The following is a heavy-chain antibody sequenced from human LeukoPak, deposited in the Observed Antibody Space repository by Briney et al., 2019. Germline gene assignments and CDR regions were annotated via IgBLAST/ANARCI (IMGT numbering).Heavy chain of an antibody. CDR3: ARGGRLRSHFDY. Sequence: PSETLSLTCAVYGGSFSGYYWSWIRQPPGKGLEWIGEINHSGSTNYNPSLKSRVTISVDTSKNQFSLKLSSVPAADTAVYYCARGGRLRSHFDYWGQGTLVTVSS. J-gene: IGHJ4*02. V-gene: IGHV4-34*01. CDR1: GGSFSGYY. CDR2: INHSGST. D-gene: IGHD6-25*01.